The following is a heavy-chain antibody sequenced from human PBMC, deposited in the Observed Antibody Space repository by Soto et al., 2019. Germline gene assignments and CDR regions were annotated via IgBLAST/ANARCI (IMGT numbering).Heavy chain of an antibody. D-gene: IGHD3-22*01. CDR1: VLTFGDYA. CDR3: NRAIMVVAPYSDYYGMDV. V-gene: IGHV3-49*04. J-gene: IGHJ6*02. Sequence: PGGSMRLSCTASVLTFGDYAMSWVRQAPGKGLEWVGFIRSKAYGGTTEYAASVKGRFTISRDDSKSIAYLQMNSLKTEDTAVYYGNRAIMVVAPYSDYYGMDVWGQGPTATV. CDR2: IRSKAYGGTT.